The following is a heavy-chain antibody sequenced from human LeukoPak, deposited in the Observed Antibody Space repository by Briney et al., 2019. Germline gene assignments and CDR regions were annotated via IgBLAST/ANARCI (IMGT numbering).Heavy chain of an antibody. Sequence: GGSLRLSCAASGFTFSSYAMHWVRQAPGKGLEWVAVISYDGSNKYYADSVKGRFTISRDNSKNTLYLQMNSLRAEDTAVYYCARDRGLYDSSGYSPWGQGTLATVSS. CDR1: GFTFSSYA. CDR3: ARDRGLYDSSGYSP. CDR2: ISYDGSNK. V-gene: IGHV3-30*01. J-gene: IGHJ5*02. D-gene: IGHD3-22*01.